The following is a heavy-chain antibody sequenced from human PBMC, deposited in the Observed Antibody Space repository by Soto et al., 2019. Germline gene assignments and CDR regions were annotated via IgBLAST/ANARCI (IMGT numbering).Heavy chain of an antibody. CDR3: ASSPAYGSSWYGIPPDLSHGMDV. CDR2: INPRGGIT. Sequence: ASVKVSCKASGYTFTSYYIHLLLQAPVQGLEWRGIINPRGGITTYAQKFQGRLTMTGDTSTSTVYMELSSLTSEDTAMYHCASSPAYGSSWYGIPPDLSHGMDVWGQGTTVTVSS. D-gene: IGHD6-13*01. CDR1: GYTFTSYY. J-gene: IGHJ6*02. V-gene: IGHV1-46*01.